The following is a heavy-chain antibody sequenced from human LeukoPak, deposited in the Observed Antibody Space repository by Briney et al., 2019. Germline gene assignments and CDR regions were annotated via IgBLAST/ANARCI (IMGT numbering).Heavy chain of an antibody. D-gene: IGHD6-19*01. CDR2: LHTSVST. V-gene: IGHV4-4*07. J-gene: IGHJ6*03. CDR3: ARDQGSSRIAVAGTRGYYYYMDV. Sequence: PSETLSLTCTVCGGSINRYYWSWIRQPAGEALERIGRLHTSVSTHYNPSLKSRVTMSVDTSKNQFSLKLSSVTAADTAVYYCARDQGSSRIAVAGTRGYYYYMDVWGKGTTVTISS. CDR1: GGSINRYY.